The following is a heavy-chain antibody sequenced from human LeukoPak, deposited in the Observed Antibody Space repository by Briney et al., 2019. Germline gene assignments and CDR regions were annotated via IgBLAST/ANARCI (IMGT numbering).Heavy chain of an antibody. Sequence: PSETLSLICTVSGASISSYYWSWIRQPPGKGLEWIGDIYYSGSIKYNPSLKSRVTMSVDTSKNQFSLKLSSVTAADTAVYYCARTTYYYGSGSYGYWGQGTLVTVSS. J-gene: IGHJ4*02. D-gene: IGHD3-10*01. CDR2: IYYSGSI. V-gene: IGHV4-59*01. CDR1: GASISSYY. CDR3: ARTTYYYGSGSYGY.